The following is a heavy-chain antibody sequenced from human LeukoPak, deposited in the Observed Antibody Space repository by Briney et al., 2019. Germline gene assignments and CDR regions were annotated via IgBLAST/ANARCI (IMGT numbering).Heavy chain of an antibody. Sequence: GASVKVSCKASGYTFTGYYMHWVRQAPGQGLEWMGWINPNSGGTNYAQKFQGRVTMTRDTSISTAYMELGRLRSDDTAVYYCARASSSSWDLPFDYWGQGTLVTVSS. V-gene: IGHV1-2*02. CDR3: ARASSSSWDLPFDY. CDR1: GYTFTGYY. CDR2: INPNSGGT. J-gene: IGHJ4*02. D-gene: IGHD6-13*01.